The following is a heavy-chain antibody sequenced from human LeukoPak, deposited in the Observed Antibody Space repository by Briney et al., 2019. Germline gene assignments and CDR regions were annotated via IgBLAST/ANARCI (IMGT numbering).Heavy chain of an antibody. V-gene: IGHV3-23*01. D-gene: IGHD3-3*01. CDR3: ARGHTILAY. CDR1: GFTFSSYA. Sequence: GGSLRLSCAASGFTFSSYAMSWVRQAPGKGLEWVSAISESAGSTYYADSVKGRFTVSRDNSDNTLYLQMNSLRAEDTAVYYCARGHTILAYWGQGTLVTVSS. CDR2: ISESAGST. J-gene: IGHJ4*02.